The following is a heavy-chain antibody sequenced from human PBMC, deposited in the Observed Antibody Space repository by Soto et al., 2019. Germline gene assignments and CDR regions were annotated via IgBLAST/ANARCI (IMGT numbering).Heavy chain of an antibody. D-gene: IGHD4-17*01. J-gene: IGHJ5*02. Sequence: QVQLQQWGAGLLQPSETLSLTCAVYGGSLSDYYWSWIRQSPGKGLEWIGEINYSGTTDYNPSLKSRVTISVDTSKNQFSLRLRSVTAADTAVYYCARDDTTVTTPNWFDPWGQGSLVTVSS. V-gene: IGHV4-34*01. CDR2: INYSGTT. CDR1: GGSLSDYY. CDR3: ARDDTTVTTPNWFDP.